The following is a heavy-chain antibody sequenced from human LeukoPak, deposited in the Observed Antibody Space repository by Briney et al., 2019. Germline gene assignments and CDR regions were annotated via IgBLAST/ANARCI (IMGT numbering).Heavy chain of an antibody. J-gene: IGHJ5*02. V-gene: IGHV3-30-3*01. CDR3: ARSYDFWSGYRNWFDP. Sequence: PGGSLRLSCAASGFTFSSYAMHWVRQAPGKGLEWVAVISYDGSNKYYADSVKGRFTISRDNSKNTLYLQMNSLRAEDTAVYYCARSYDFWSGYRNWFDPWGRGTLVTVSS. CDR1: GFTFSSYA. D-gene: IGHD3-3*01. CDR2: ISYDGSNK.